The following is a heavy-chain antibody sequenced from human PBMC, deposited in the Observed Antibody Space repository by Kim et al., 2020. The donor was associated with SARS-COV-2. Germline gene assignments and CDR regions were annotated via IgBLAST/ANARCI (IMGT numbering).Heavy chain of an antibody. D-gene: IGHD3-16*01. CDR3: ARGGSY. Sequence: YHSGSTNYNPSLKSRVTISVDKSKNQFSLKLSSVTAADTAVYYCARGGSYWGQGTLVTVSS. J-gene: IGHJ4*02. V-gene: IGHV4-4*02. CDR2: YHSGST.